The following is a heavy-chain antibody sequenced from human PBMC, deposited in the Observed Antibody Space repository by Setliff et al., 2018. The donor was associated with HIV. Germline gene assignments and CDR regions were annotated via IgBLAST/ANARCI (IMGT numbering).Heavy chain of an antibody. CDR3: ARGVITFGGPIGPLPS. V-gene: IGHV4-39*07. CDR2: INDSGST. J-gene: IGHJ5*02. CDR1: GGTISSSDYY. D-gene: IGHD3-16*02. Sequence: SETLSLTCTVSGGTISSSDYYWGWIRQPPGKGLEWIGEINDSGSTNYNPSLKSRVTMSGDTSKNQFSLNLTSVTAADTAVYYCARGVITFGGPIGPLPSWGQGTLVTVSS.